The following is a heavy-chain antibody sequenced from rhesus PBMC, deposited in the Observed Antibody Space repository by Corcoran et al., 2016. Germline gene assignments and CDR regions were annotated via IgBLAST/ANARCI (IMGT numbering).Heavy chain of an antibody. V-gene: IGHV3-54*02. D-gene: IGHD3-3*01. CDR3: ARVGNFWTLGMGLDS. J-gene: IGHJ6*01. Sequence: EVQLVESGGGLVQPGGSLRLSCAASGFTFSSYGMHWVRQAPGKGLEWLAVISYDGSKKYYADSLKDPFTISRDNSKNMLYLQMNNLKFEDTAVYYCARVGNFWTLGMGLDSWGQGVVVTVSS. CDR1: GFTFSSYG. CDR2: ISYDGSKK.